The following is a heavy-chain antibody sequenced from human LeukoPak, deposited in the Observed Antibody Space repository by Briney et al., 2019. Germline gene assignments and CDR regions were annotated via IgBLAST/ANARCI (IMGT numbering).Heavy chain of an antibody. D-gene: IGHD2-2*01. CDR1: GFTFSSYA. CDR3: AREIVVVPAYAFDI. Sequence: AGGSLRLSCAASGFTFSSYAMHWVRQAPGKGLEYVSAISSNGGSTYYANSVKGRFTISRDNSKNTLYLQMGSLRAEDMAVYYCAREIVVVPAYAFDIWGQGTIVTVSS. V-gene: IGHV3-64*01. J-gene: IGHJ3*02. CDR2: ISSNGGST.